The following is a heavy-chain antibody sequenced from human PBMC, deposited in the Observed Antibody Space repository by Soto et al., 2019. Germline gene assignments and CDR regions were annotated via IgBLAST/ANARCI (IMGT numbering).Heavy chain of an antibody. D-gene: IGHD4-17*01. Sequence: EVQLVESGGGLVQPGRSLRLSCAASGFTFDDYAMHWVRQAPGKGLEWVSGISWTSGSIGYADSVKGRFTISRDNAKNSLYLQMNSLRSEDTALYYCAKDITDDYGDYFAFDIWGQGTMVTVSS. V-gene: IGHV3-9*01. CDR3: AKDITDDYGDYFAFDI. CDR1: GFTFDDYA. J-gene: IGHJ3*02. CDR2: ISWTSGSI.